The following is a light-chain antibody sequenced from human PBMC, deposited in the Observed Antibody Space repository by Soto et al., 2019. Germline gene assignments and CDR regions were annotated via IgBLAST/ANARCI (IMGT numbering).Light chain of an antibody. Sequence: QSVLTQPPSVSGAPGQRVTISCTGNNSNLGAGYDVHWCQQLPGAAPKLVIFGNRNRPSGVPERFSGSKSGTSASLAITGLQAEDEADYYCQAYDYSLTAMVFCGGTKLTVL. V-gene: IGLV1-40*01. CDR1: NSNLGAGYD. CDR3: QAYDYSLTAMV. CDR2: GNR. J-gene: IGLJ3*02.